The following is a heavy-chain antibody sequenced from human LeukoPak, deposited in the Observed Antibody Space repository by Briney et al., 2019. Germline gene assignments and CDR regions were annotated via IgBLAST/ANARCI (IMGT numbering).Heavy chain of an antibody. J-gene: IGHJ4*02. CDR1: GGSISSSSYY. CDR3: ARTILLWFGELSQVDY. Sequence: SETLSLTCTVSGGSISSSSYYWGWIRQPPGKGLEWIGSIYYSGSTYYNPSLKSRVTISVDTSKNQFSLKLSSVTAADTAVYYCARTILLWFGELSQVDYWGQGTLVTVSS. V-gene: IGHV4-39*01. D-gene: IGHD3-10*01. CDR2: IYYSGST.